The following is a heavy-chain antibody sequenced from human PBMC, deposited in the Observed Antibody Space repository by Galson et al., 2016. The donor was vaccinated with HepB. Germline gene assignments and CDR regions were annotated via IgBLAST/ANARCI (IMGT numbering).Heavy chain of an antibody. J-gene: IGHJ4*02. CDR1: GFTFKYQA. CDR3: ARVSGPWVGVPAAKVYFDF. Sequence: SLRLSCAASGFTFKYQAMSWVRQAPGSGLEWVAVISDGGTAHYADSVKGRFTISRDNSKNTVYLQMDSLRAEDRAEYYCARVSGPWVGVPAAKVYFDFWGQGTLVIVSS. CDR2: ISDGGTA. V-gene: IGHV3-23*01. D-gene: IGHD2-2*01.